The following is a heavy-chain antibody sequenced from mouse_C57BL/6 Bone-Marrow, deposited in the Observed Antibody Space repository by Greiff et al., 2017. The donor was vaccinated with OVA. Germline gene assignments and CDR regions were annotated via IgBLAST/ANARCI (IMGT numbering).Heavy chain of an antibody. CDR2: IDPETGGT. V-gene: IGHV1-15*01. CDR3: TRGYSNYYAMDY. Sequence: VQLQQSGAELVRPGASVTLSCKASGYTFTDYEMHWVKQTPVHGLEWIGAIDPETGGTAYNQKLQGTAILTADKSSSTAYMGLRSLTSEDSAVYYCTRGYSNYYAMDYWGQGTSVTVSS. CDR1: GYTFTDYE. D-gene: IGHD2-5*01. J-gene: IGHJ4*01.